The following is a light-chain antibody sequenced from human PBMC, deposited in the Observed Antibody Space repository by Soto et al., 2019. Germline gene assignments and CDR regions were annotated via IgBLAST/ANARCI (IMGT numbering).Light chain of an antibody. CDR2: AAS. Sequence: DIPMTQSPSSVSASVGDRVTITCRASQGINNWLAWYQQKPGKAPTLLIYAASSLQSGVPSRFSGSGSGTDFTLTISTLQPEDFATYYCQQANSFPITFGQGTRLEIK. CDR3: QQANSFPIT. J-gene: IGKJ5*01. V-gene: IGKV1D-12*01. CDR1: QGINNW.